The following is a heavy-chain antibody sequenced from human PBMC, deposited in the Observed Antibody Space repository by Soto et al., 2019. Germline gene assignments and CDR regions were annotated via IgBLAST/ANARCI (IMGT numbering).Heavy chain of an antibody. Sequence: QVQLVDSGGGLVKPGGSLRLSWAVSGFTFSDYYMSGIRQAPGKGLEWVSHISGRSYTNYSGSVKGRITTSRDDAKPSLYLQMNNLRAKDTAIYYCPRESVPGLYYDMDVWGQGTTVTVS. V-gene: IGHV3-11*06. CDR2: ISGRSYT. CDR1: GFTFSDYY. J-gene: IGHJ6*02. CDR3: PRESVPGLYYDMDV.